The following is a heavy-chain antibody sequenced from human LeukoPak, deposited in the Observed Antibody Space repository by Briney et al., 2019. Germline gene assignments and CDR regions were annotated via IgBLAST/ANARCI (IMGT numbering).Heavy chain of an antibody. Sequence: SQTLSLTCAISGDTFSSNSAAWNWLRQSPSRGLEWLVRTYFRSKWYNDYAESVKARISINPDTSKNQFSLQLNSVNPEDTAVYYCANFYLDNWSQGSLVTVSS. CDR3: ANFYLDN. V-gene: IGHV6-1*01. J-gene: IGHJ4*02. CDR2: TYFRSKWYN. CDR1: GDTFSSNSAA.